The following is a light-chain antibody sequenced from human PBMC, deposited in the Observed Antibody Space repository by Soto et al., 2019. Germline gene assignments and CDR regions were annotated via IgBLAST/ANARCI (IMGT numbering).Light chain of an antibody. V-gene: IGKV1-5*01. CDR2: DAS. J-gene: IGKJ1*01. CDR1: QNIRNL. Sequence: DIQLTQSPSTLSAAVGDSVTITCRASQNIRNLLAWYQQKPGKAPKPLIYDASTLKTGVPSRFSGSGSGSEFNFTITGLEPDDFATYFCQQYGYSPRTFGQGTKVEIK. CDR3: QQYGYSPRT.